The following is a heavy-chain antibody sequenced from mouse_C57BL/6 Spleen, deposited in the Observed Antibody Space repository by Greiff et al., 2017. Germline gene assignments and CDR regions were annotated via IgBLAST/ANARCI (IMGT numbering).Heavy chain of an antibody. CDR2: IYPGSGST. D-gene: IGHD1-1*01. Sequence: VQLQQPGAELVKPGASVKMSCKASGYTFTSYWITWVKQRPGQGLEWIGDIYPGSGSTNYNEKFKSKATLTVDTSSSTAYMQLSSLTSEDSAVYYCARGSSYDHWYFDVWGTGTTVTVSS. CDR1: GYTFTSYW. CDR3: ARGSSYDHWYFDV. J-gene: IGHJ1*03. V-gene: IGHV1-55*01.